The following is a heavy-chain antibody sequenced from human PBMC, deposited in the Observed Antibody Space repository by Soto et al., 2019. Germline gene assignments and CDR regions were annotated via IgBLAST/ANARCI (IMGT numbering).Heavy chain of an antibody. J-gene: IGHJ6*02. Sequence: VASVKVSCKASGGTFSSYAISWVRQAPGQGLEWMGGIIPIFGTANYAQKFQGRVTITADESTSTAYMELSSLRSEDTAVYYCARNDCSGGSCYSYYYYGMDVWGQGTTVTVSS. CDR1: GGTFSSYA. V-gene: IGHV1-69*13. D-gene: IGHD2-15*01. CDR3: ARNDCSGGSCYSYYYYGMDV. CDR2: IIPIFGTA.